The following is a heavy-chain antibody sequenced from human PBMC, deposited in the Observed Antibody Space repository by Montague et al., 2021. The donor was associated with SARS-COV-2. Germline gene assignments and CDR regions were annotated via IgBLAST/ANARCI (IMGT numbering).Heavy chain of an antibody. CDR2: MYIDGAT. J-gene: IGHJ3*02. CDR3: ARGTGPRSITLFGVIISGHVFDI. D-gene: IGHD3-3*01. CDR1: GGSINSGSHY. Sequence: TLSLTCSVSGGSINSGSHYWTWIRQPAGRGLEWLGRMYIDGATAYNPSHQGRVTISGDTSKNQFSLKLSSVTAADTAVYYCARGTGPRSITLFGVIISGHVFDIWGQGTMVTVSS. V-gene: IGHV4-61*02.